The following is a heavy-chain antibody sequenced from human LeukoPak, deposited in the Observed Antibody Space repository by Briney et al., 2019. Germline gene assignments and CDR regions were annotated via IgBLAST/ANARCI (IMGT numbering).Heavy chain of an antibody. V-gene: IGHV1-69*06. J-gene: IGHJ4*02. D-gene: IGHD3-10*01. CDR2: IIPIFGTA. CDR1: GGTFSSYA. CDR3: TTDSEYYESGSFDY. Sequence: GASVKVSCKASGGTFSSYAISWVRQAPGQGLEWMGGIIPIFGTANYAQKFQGRVTMTEDTSTDTASMELTSLRSDDTAIYYCTTDSEYYESGSFDYRGQGTLVTVSS.